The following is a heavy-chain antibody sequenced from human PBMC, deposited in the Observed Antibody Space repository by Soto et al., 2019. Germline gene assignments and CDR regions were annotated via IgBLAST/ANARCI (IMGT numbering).Heavy chain of an antibody. J-gene: IGHJ5*02. D-gene: IGHD6-13*01. CDR2: ITTTVHNT. CDR3: ARGTAAAGTDWFDA. CDR1: GFTFISYG. V-gene: IGHV3-23*01. Sequence: EMQLLESGGGLVQPGGSLRLSCAASGFTFISYGMTWVRQAPGKGLEWVSGITTTVHNTYYAESVKGRFTISRANSKNVVYLQLNSLSAEDTAVYYCARGTAAAGTDWFDAWCQGTLVIVAS.